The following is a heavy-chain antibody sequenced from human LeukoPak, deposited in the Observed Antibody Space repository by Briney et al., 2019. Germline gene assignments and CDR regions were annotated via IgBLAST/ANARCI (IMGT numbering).Heavy chain of an antibody. CDR1: GFTFSSYS. CDR2: ISGSGGST. V-gene: IGHV3-23*01. J-gene: IGHJ4*02. D-gene: IGHD6-19*01. Sequence: GGSLRLSCAGSGFTFSSYSMTWVRQAPGKGLEWVSSISGSGGSTFYAYSVKGRFTISRDNSKNTLYLQMNSLRTEDTAVYYCAKDLRDSGWYYFDYWGQGTLVTVSS. CDR3: AKDLRDSGWYYFDY.